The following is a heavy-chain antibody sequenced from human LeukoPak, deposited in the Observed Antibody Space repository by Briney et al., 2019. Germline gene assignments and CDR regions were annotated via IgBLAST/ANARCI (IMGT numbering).Heavy chain of an antibody. J-gene: IGHJ6*02. CDR3: ARGYCSSTSCQGGYYYGMDV. CDR1: GGSISSYY. Sequence: PSETLSLTCTVSGGSISSYYWSWIRQPPGKGLEWIGYIYYSGSTNYNPSLKSRVTISVDTSKNQFSLKLSSVTAADTAVYYCARGYCSSTSCQGGYYYGMDVWGQGTTVTVSS. D-gene: IGHD2-2*01. CDR2: IYYSGST. V-gene: IGHV4-59*01.